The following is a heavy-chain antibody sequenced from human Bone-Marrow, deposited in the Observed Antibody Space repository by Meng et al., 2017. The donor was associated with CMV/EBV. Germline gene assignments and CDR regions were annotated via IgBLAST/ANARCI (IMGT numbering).Heavy chain of an antibody. J-gene: IGHJ4*02. D-gene: IGHD1-26*01. CDR1: GGTFSSYG. CDR2: ISAYNGDT. Sequence: QVQLVQSGAEVKKPGSSVKVSCKASGGTFSSYGISWVRQAPGQGLEWVGWISAYNGDTNYAQKLQGRVTMTTDTSTNSAYMELRSLRSDDTAVYYCARGPSGSYFRPFDYWGQGTLVTVSS. CDR3: ARGPSGSYFRPFDY. V-gene: IGHV1-18*01.